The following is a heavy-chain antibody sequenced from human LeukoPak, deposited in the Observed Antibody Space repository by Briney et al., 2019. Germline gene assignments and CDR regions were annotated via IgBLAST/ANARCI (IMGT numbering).Heavy chain of an antibody. D-gene: IGHD3-10*01. V-gene: IGHV4-39*07. CDR2: IYYSGST. CDR1: GGSISSSSYY. Sequence: SETLSLTCTVSGGSISSSSYYWGWIRQPPGKGLEWIGSIYYSGSTYYNPSLKSRVTISVDTSKNQFSLKLSSVTAADTAVYYCARVGLLWFGESNWFDPWGQGTLVTVSS. J-gene: IGHJ5*02. CDR3: ARVGLLWFGESNWFDP.